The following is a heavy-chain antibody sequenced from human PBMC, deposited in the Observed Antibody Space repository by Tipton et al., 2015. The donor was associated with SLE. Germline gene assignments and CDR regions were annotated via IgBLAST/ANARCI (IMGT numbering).Heavy chain of an antibody. D-gene: IGHD6-13*01. V-gene: IGHV4-59*11. CDR2: IYYSGST. CDR1: GGSISSHY. Sequence: TLSLTCTVSGGSISSHYWSWIRQPPGKGLEWIGYIYYSGSTNYNPPLKSRVTISVDTSKNQFSLKLSSVTAADTAVYYCARGWYSRNWEWWFDPWGQGTLVTVSS. J-gene: IGHJ5*02. CDR3: ARGWYSRNWEWWFDP.